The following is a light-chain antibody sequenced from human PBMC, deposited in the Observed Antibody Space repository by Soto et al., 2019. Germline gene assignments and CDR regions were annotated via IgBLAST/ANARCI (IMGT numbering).Light chain of an antibody. J-gene: IGKJ4*01. V-gene: IGKV3-11*01. CDR2: DAS. CDR3: HQRSNWPLT. CDR1: QSVNNY. Sequence: EIVLTQSPATLSLSPAERATLSCRASQSVNNYLAWYQQKPGQAPRLLIYDASSRATDIPARFSGSGSGTDFTLTISSLEPEDFATYYCHQRSNWPLTFGGGTKVEIK.